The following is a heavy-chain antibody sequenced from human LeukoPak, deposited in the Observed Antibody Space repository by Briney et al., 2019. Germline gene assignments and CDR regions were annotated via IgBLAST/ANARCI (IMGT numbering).Heavy chain of an antibody. CDR3: AKDGPKYYGSGSYLDY. V-gene: IGHV3-30*02. J-gene: IGHJ4*02. Sequence: PGGSLRLSCAASGFTFSSYGIHWVRQAPGKGLEWVAFIRYDGSNKYYADSVKGRFTISRDNSKNTLYLQMNSLRAEDTAVYYCAKDGPKYYGSGSYLDYWGQGTLVTVSS. CDR1: GFTFSSYG. CDR2: IRYDGSNK. D-gene: IGHD3-10*01.